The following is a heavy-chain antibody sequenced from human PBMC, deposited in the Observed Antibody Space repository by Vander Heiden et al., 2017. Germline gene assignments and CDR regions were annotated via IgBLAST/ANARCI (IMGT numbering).Heavy chain of an antibody. Sequence: EVQLVESGGGLVKPGGSLRLSWAASGSTSGNAWLSGVGRIKSKTDGGTTDYAAPVKGRFTISRDDSKNTLYLQMNSLKTEDTAVYYCTTDRYDFWSGYYTGAPPGVRGDYYYGMDVWGQGTTVTVSS. CDR3: TTDRYDFWSGYYTGAPPGVRGDYYYGMDV. J-gene: IGHJ6*02. V-gene: IGHV3-15*01. D-gene: IGHD3-3*01. CDR1: GSTSGNAW. CDR2: IKSKTDGGTT.